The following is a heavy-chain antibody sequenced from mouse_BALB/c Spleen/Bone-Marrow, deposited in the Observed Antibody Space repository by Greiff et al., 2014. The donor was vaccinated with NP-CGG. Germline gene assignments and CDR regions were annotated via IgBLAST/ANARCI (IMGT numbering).Heavy chain of an antibody. D-gene: IGHD1-1*01. CDR3: ASSYYGSSQFAY. J-gene: IGHJ3*01. CDR1: GFSLTSYG. V-gene: IGHV2-9*02. Sequence: VQRVESGPGLVAPSQSLSITCTVSGFSLTSYGVHWVRRPPGKGLEWLGVIWAGGSIIYNSALMSRLSISKDNSKSQVFLKMNSLQTDDTAMYYCASSYYGSSQFAYWGQGTLVTVSA. CDR2: IWAGGSI.